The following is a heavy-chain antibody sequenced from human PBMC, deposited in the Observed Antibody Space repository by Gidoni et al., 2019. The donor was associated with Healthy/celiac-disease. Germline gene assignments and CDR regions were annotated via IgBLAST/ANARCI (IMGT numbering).Heavy chain of an antibody. D-gene: IGHD6-6*01. Sequence: STYYNPSLKSRVTISVDTSKNQFSLKLSSVTAADTAVYYRARLGAARPWARNWYFDLWGRGTLVTVSS. CDR2: ST. J-gene: IGHJ2*01. V-gene: IGHV4-39*01. CDR3: ARLGAARPWARNWYFDL.